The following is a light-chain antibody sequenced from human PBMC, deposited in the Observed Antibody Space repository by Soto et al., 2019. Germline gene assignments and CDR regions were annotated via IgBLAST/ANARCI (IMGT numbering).Light chain of an antibody. CDR1: HRLITY. J-gene: IGKJ5*01. Sequence: EIVLTQSPATLSLSPGERATLSCRASHRLITYLAWYQQKPGQAPRLLIYDASNRATGIPARFSGSGSGTDFTLTISSLEPEDFSVYYCHPRLNWHSTFGQGTRLEIK. V-gene: IGKV3-11*01. CDR3: HPRLNWHST. CDR2: DAS.